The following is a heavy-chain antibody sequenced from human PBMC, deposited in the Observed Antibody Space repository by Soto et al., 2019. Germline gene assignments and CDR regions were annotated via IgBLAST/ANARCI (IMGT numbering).Heavy chain of an antibody. CDR2: ISYDGSNK. CDR1: GFTFSSYG. V-gene: IGHV3-30*18. D-gene: IGHD3-22*01. Sequence: VGSLRLSCAASGFTFSSYGMHWVRQAPGKGLEWVAVISYDGSNKYYADSVKGRFTISRDNSKNTLYLQMNSLRAEDTAVYYCAKDSQDSSGYYPVVSWGQGTLVTVSS. J-gene: IGHJ5*02. CDR3: AKDSQDSSGYYPVVS.